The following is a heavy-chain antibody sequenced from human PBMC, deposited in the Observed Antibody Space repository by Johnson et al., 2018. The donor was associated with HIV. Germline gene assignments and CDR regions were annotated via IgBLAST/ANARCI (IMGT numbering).Heavy chain of an antibody. Sequence: VQLVESGGGVVQPGGSLRLSCVASGFSFSNYWMHWVRQAPGKGPVWVSRISPDESKTDYADSVKGRFTISRDNAKNKLQLQMNSLRAEDTAVYYCARSQYSGRTGGAFDIWGQGTMVTVSS. D-gene: IGHD1-26*01. J-gene: IGHJ3*02. CDR1: GFSFSNYW. CDR2: ISPDESKT. V-gene: IGHV3-74*02. CDR3: ARSQYSGRTGGAFDI.